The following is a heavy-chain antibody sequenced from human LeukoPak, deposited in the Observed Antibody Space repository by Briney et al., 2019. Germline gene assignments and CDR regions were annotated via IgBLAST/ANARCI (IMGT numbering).Heavy chain of an antibody. Sequence: PSETLSLTCAVSNGSISNYYWSWIRLTPGKGLEWIGYISYSGTTNYNPSLKSRVTMSVDTSRNQFSLKLSSVTAADTAVYYCARNYDILTGYYNADAFDIWGQGTMVTVSS. J-gene: IGHJ3*02. D-gene: IGHD3-9*01. V-gene: IGHV4-59*01. CDR3: ARNYDILTGYYNADAFDI. CDR1: NGSISNYY. CDR2: ISYSGTT.